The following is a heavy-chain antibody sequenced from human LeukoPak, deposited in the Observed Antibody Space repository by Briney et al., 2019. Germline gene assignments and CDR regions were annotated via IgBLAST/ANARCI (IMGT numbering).Heavy chain of an antibody. Sequence: PGGSLRLSCAASGFTFSDYYMSWIRQAPGKGLEWVSYISSSGSTIYYADSVKGRFTISRDNAKNSLYLQMNSLRAEVTAVYYCARGGLMEYYDFWSGYAPFDYWGQGTLVTVSS. D-gene: IGHD3-3*01. CDR1: GFTFSDYY. CDR2: ISSSGSTI. V-gene: IGHV3-11*01. J-gene: IGHJ4*02. CDR3: ARGGLMEYYDFWSGYAPFDY.